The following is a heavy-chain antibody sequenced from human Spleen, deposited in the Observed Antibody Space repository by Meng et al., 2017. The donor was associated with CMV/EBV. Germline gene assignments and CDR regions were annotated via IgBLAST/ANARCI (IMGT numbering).Heavy chain of an antibody. V-gene: IGHV3-15*01. CDR1: GFTSSNAW. Sequence: GESLKISCAASGFTSSNAWMNWVRQAPGKGLEWVGRIKSKTDGGTTDYAAPVKGRFTISRDDSINTLYLQMNSLKTEDTAVYYCTTVDEGDYGDYWGQGTLVTVSS. CDR2: IKSKTDGGTT. CDR3: TTVDEGDYGDY. J-gene: IGHJ4*02.